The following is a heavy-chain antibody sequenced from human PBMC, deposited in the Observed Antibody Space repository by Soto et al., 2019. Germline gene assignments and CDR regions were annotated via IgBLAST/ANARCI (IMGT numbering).Heavy chain of an antibody. CDR3: ARRKTSKDGYRYFDY. V-gene: IGHV3-21*01. D-gene: IGHD5-12*01. J-gene: IGHJ4*02. Sequence: GGSLRLSCAASGFTFSSYSMHWVRQAPGKGLEWVSSISSSSSYICYADSVKGRFTISRDNAKNSLYLQMNSLRAEDTAVYYCARRKTSKDGYRYFDYWGQETLVTVSS. CDR1: GFTFSSYS. CDR2: ISSSSSYI.